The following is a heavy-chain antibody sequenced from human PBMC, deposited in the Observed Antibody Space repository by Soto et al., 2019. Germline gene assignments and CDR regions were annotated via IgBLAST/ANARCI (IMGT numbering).Heavy chain of an antibody. D-gene: IGHD3-22*01. CDR2: ISSSGSYI. CDR3: ARGGYDLNSFDP. CDR1: GFTFSSYS. V-gene: IGHV3-21*01. J-gene: IGHJ5*02. Sequence: EVQLVESGGGLVKPGGSLRLSCAASGFTFSSYSMGWVRQAPGKGVEWVAYISSSGSYIYYADSVKGRFTVSRDNAKKSVLLQMNSLRAEDTAVYYCARGGYDLNSFDPWGQGTLVTVSS.